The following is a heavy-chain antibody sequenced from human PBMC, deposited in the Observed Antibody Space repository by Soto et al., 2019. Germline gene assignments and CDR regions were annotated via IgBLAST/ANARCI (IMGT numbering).Heavy chain of an antibody. J-gene: IGHJ4*01. Sequence: ASVKVSFKASGYTFTGYYMHWVRQAPGQGLEWMGWINPNSGGTNYAQKFQGRVTMTRDTSISTAYMELSRLRSDDTAVYYCARRASTYYDILTGYYGGYYFDYW. CDR3: ARRASTYYDILTGYYGGYYFDY. V-gene: IGHV1-2*02. CDR2: INPNSGGT. D-gene: IGHD3-9*01. CDR1: GYTFTGYY.